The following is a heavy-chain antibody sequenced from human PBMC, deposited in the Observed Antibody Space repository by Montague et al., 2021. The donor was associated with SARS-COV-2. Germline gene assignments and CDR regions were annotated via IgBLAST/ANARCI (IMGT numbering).Heavy chain of an antibody. CDR2: IYYSGTT. Sequence: SETLSLTCTVSGGSITRNNYWGWIRQPPGKGLEWFGNIYYSGTTFINPSLQSRDTISVDASTNQFSLNLTSVTAAETAVYYCARPLVRGVPKVFDIWGQGALVIVSS. CDR1: GGSITRNNY. D-gene: IGHD3-10*01. J-gene: IGHJ3*02. V-gene: IGHV4-39*01. CDR3: ARPLVRGVPKVFDI.